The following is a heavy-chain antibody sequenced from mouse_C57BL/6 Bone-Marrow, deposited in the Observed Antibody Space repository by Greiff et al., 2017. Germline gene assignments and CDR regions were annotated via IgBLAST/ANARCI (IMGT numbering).Heavy chain of an antibody. CDR2: IYPGNSDT. CDR1: GYTFTSYW. J-gene: IGHJ4*01. V-gene: IGHV1-5*01. D-gene: IGHD1-1*01. Sequence: EVQLQQSGTVLARPGASVKMSCKTSGYTFTSYWMHWVKQRPGQGLEWIGAIYPGNSDTSYNQKFKGKAKLTAVTSASTAYMELSSLTNEDSAVYYCARSGSNYEDYYAMDYWGQGTSVTVSS. CDR3: ARSGSNYEDYYAMDY.